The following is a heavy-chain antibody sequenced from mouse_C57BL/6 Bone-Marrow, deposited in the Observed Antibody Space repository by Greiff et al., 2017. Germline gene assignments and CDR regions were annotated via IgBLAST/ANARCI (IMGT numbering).Heavy chain of an antibody. V-gene: IGHV1-55*01. CDR1: GYTFTSYW. CDR3: ARSGPLGRSFDY. D-gene: IGHD4-1*01. CDR2: IYPTSGRT. Sequence: QVQLQQPGAELVKPGASVKMSCKASGYTFTSYWITWVKQRPGQGLEWIGDIYPTSGRTNYNEKFKSKAILTVDPYSNTAYVQLSSLTSEDSAVFYCARSGPLGRSFDYWGQGTTLTVSS. J-gene: IGHJ2*01.